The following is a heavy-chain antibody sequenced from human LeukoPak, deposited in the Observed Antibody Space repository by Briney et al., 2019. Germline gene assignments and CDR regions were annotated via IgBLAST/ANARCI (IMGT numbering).Heavy chain of an antibody. CDR2: IYYSGST. D-gene: IGHD6-13*01. Sequence: SETLSLTCTVSGGSISSYYWSWIRQPPGKGLEWIGHIYYSGSTNYNPSLKSRVTISVDTSKNQFSLKLSSVTAADTAVYYCARDNGYSSWYYNWFDPWGQGTLVTVSS. J-gene: IGHJ5*02. CDR3: ARDNGYSSWYYNWFDP. V-gene: IGHV4-59*12. CDR1: GGSISSYY.